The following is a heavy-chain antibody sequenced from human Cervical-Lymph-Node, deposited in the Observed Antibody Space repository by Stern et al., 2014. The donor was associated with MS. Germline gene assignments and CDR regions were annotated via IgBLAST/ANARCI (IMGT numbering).Heavy chain of an antibody. Sequence: VQLVASGGGVVQPGRSLRLSCSPSGFPFSTYGMHWVRQAPGKGLEWVALISFDGAKTYYADSVKGRFTISRDNPKNTLYLQMKSLRGEDTAVYYCARGSDWYPLDYWGQGTLVTVSS. CDR3: ARGSDWYPLDY. V-gene: IGHV3-30*03. J-gene: IGHJ4*02. CDR2: ISFDGAKT. D-gene: IGHD6-19*01. CDR1: GFPFSTYG.